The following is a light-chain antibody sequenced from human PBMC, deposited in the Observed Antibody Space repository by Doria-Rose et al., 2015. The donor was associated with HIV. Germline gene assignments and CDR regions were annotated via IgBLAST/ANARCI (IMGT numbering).Light chain of an antibody. Sequence: PGHSTIISCTGTSTAVGGYNYVSRYQQHPGKAPKLMIYDVSNRPSGVSNRFSDSKSGNAASLTISGLQAEDEADYYCSSYTTSSTLVFGGGTKLPVL. CDR3: SSYTTSSTLV. J-gene: IGLJ3*02. CDR2: DVS. CDR1: STAVGGYNY. V-gene: IGLV2-14*03.